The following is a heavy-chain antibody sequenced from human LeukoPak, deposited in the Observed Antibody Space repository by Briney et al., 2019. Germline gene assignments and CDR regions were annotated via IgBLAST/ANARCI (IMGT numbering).Heavy chain of an antibody. Sequence: GGSLRLPCVASGLTVSRHYMTWVRQAPGKGLEWLSVISTGGSTNYADSVKGRFTISRDNSKNILYLQMNSLRAEDTAVYYCARDDYYDSSGLDYWGQGILVTVSS. CDR3: ARDDYYDSSGLDY. CDR2: ISTGGST. V-gene: IGHV3-53*01. CDR1: GLTVSRHY. D-gene: IGHD3-22*01. J-gene: IGHJ4*02.